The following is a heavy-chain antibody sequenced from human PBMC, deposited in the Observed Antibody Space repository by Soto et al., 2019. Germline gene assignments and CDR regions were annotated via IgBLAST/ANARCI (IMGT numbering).Heavy chain of an antibody. CDR1: GGTFSSYA. J-gene: IGHJ4*02. CDR2: IIPIFGTA. Sequence: ASVKVSCTASGGTFSSYAISWVRQAPGQGLEWMGGIIPIFGTANYAQKFQGRVTITADESTSTAYMELSSLRSEDTAVYYRARDCGGDCFYGYWGQGTLVTVSS. D-gene: IGHD2-21*02. V-gene: IGHV1-69*13. CDR3: ARDCGGDCFYGY.